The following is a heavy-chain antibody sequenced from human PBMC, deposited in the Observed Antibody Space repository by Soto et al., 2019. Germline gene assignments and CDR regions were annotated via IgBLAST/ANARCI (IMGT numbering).Heavy chain of an antibody. V-gene: IGHV1-69*13. Sequence: SVKVSCKASGGTFSSYAISWVRQAPGQGLEWMGGIIPIFGTANYAQKFQGRVTITADESTSTAYMELSSLRSEDTAVYYCASLGEDSSGYYRRPYYFDYWRQRTLVTVSS. CDR3: ASLGEDSSGYYRRPYYFDY. J-gene: IGHJ4*02. D-gene: IGHD3-22*01. CDR1: GGTFSSYA. CDR2: IIPIFGTA.